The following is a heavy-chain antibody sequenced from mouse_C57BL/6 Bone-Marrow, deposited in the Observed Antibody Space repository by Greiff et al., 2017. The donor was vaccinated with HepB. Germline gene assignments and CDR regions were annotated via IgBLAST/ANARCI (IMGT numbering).Heavy chain of an antibody. CDR1: GYTFTDHT. CDR3: ARNLDYGSGYWYFDV. V-gene: IGHV1-78*01. D-gene: IGHD1-1*01. J-gene: IGHJ1*03. CDR2: IYPRDGST. Sequence: VQLQQSDAELVKPGASVKISCKVSGYTFTDHTIHWMKQRPEQGLEWIGYIYPRDGSTKYNEKFKGNATLTADKSSSTAYMQLNSLTSEDSAVYFWARNLDYGSGYWYFDVWGTGTTVTVAS.